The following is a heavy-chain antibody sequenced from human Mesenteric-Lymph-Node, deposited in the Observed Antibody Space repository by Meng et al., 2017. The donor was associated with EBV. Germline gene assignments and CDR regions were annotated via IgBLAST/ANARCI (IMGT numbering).Heavy chain of an antibody. CDR2: ITGNGGNT. CDR1: GSTFSSHS. V-gene: IGHV3-23*01. Sequence: LWGLGGGLGLTGWSLRLSVAASGSTFSSHSVRWVRQAPGKGLELVSAITGNGGNTYYADSVKGRFTISRDNSKNTVYLQMNSLRAEDTAVYYCARLSDYWGQGTLVTVSS. J-gene: IGHJ4*02. CDR3: ARLSDY.